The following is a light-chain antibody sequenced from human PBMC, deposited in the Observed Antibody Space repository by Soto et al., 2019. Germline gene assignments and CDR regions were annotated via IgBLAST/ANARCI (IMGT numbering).Light chain of an antibody. V-gene: IGLV2-14*03. Sequence: QSALTQPASVSGSPGQSITISCSGTSSDIGGYNYVSWYQQHPGKAPNLMIYDVSTRPSGVSSRFSGSKSGNTASLTISGLQAEDEADYYCSSYTSSSSLDVFGTGTKLTVL. J-gene: IGLJ1*01. CDR3: SSYTSSSSLDV. CDR2: DVS. CDR1: SSDIGGYNY.